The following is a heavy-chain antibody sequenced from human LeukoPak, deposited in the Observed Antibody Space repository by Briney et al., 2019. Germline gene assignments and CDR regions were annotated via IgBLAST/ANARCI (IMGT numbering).Heavy chain of an antibody. J-gene: IGHJ6*03. CDR1: GGTFSSYA. V-gene: IGHV1-69*06. CDR3: ARDGNAHSHYYYYMDV. Sequence: SVKVPCKASGGTFSSYAISWVRQAPGQGLEWMGRIIPIFGTANYAQKFQGRVTITADKSTSTTYMELSSLRSEDTAVYYCARDGNAHSHYYYYMDVWGKGTTVTVSS. CDR2: IIPIFGTA. D-gene: IGHD1-1*01.